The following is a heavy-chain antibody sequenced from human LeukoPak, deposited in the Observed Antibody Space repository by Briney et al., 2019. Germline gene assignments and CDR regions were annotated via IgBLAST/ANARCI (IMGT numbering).Heavy chain of an antibody. V-gene: IGHV1-8*03. CDR2: MNPNSGNT. CDR1: GYTFTSYD. Sequence: APVKVSCKASGYTFTSYDINWVRQATGQGLEWMGWMNPNSGNTGYAQKFQGRVTITRNTSISTVYMELSSLRSEDTAVYYCVRRADGYDSSAYYFWGQGTLVTVSS. J-gene: IGHJ4*02. CDR3: VRRADGYDSSAYYF. D-gene: IGHD3-22*01.